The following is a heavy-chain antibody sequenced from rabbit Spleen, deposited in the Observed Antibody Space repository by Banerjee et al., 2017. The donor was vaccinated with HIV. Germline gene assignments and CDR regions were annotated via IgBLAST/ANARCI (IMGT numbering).Heavy chain of an antibody. D-gene: IGHD1-1*01. CDR3: ARDTSSSFSSYGMDL. V-gene: IGHV1S40*01. Sequence: QSLEESGGDLVKPGASLTLTCTASGVSFSSSYYMCWVRQAPGKGLEWIACIDTGSSGFTYFASWAKGRFTISKTSSTTVTLQVTSLTAADTATYFCARDTSSSFSSYGMDLWGPGTLVTVS. CDR2: IDTGSSGFT. J-gene: IGHJ6*01. CDR1: GVSFSSSYY.